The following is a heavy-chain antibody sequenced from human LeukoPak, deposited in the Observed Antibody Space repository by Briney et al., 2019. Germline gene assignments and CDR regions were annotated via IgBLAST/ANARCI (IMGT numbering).Heavy chain of an antibody. CDR2: IYSSGST. V-gene: IGHV4-59*12. Sequence: SGTLSLTCTVSGGSISTYYWSWIRQPPGKGLEWIGYIYSSGSTDYNPSLKSRVTISVDTSKDQFSLKLSSVTAADTAVYYCARDGSNWGSAYYYMDVWGKGTTVTVSS. CDR1: GGSISTYY. J-gene: IGHJ6*03. CDR3: ARDGSNWGSAYYYMDV. D-gene: IGHD7-27*01.